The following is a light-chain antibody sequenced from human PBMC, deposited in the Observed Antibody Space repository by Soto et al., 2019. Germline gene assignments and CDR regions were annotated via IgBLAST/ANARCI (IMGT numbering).Light chain of an antibody. V-gene: IGKV3D-20*02. CDR1: QSVSSNY. CDR2: GAF. Sequence: EIVLTPSPGTLSLSPGARVTLSCRASQSVSSNYLAWYQQKPGQAPRVLIYGAFNRAAGIPARFSGSGSGTDFTLTISSLEPEDSAVCYCQQRNIWPPVTFGQGTRLENK. J-gene: IGKJ5*01. CDR3: QQRNIWPPVT.